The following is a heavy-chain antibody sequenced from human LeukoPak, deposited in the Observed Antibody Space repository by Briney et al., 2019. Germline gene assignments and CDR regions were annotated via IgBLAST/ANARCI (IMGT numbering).Heavy chain of an antibody. V-gene: IGHV3-23*01. CDR2: ISGSGGST. CDR3: AKDQIGYCSSTSCSFTFDP. J-gene: IGHJ5*02. D-gene: IGHD2-2*01. Sequence: PGGSLRLSCAVSGFTFSSYAMSWVRQAPGKGLEWVSAISGSGGSTYYADSVKGRFTISRDNSKNTLYLQMNSLRAEDTAVYYCAKDQIGYCSSTSCSFTFDPWGQGTLVTVSS. CDR1: GFTFSSYA.